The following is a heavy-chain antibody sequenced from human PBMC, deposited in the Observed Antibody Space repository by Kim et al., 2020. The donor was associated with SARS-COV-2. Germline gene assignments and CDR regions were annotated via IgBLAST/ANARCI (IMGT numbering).Heavy chain of an antibody. J-gene: IGHJ5*02. CDR2: ISYDGSNK. D-gene: IGHD6-19*01. CDR3: ASPAGIAVAGKKAVWFDP. CDR1: GFTFSSYA. Sequence: GGSLRLSCAASGFTFSSYAMHWVRQAPGKGLEWVAVISYDGSNKYYADSVKGRFTISRDNSKNTLYLQMNSLRAEDTAMYYCASPAGIAVAGKKAVWFDPWGQGTLVTVSS. V-gene: IGHV3-30*04.